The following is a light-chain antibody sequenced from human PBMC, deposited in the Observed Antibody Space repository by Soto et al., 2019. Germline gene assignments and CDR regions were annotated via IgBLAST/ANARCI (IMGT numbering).Light chain of an antibody. J-gene: IGKJ3*01. V-gene: IGKV4-1*01. CDR1: QSVLYRSNNKNY. Sequence: DIVMTQSPDSLAVSLGERATINCKSSQSVLYRSNNKNYLAWYQQKPGQPPKLLIYWASTRESGVPDRFSGSGSGTDFTLTISSLQAEDVAVYYCQQYYLTPFTFGPGTKVDIK. CDR2: WAS. CDR3: QQYYLTPFT.